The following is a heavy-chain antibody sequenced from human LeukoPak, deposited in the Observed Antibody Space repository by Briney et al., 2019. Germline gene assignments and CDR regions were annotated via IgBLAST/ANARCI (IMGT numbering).Heavy chain of an antibody. CDR1: GFTFSTYS. J-gene: IGHJ4*02. D-gene: IGHD6-6*01. CDR2: ISGSGDST. V-gene: IGHV3-23*01. CDR3: ATSEDIAARPMPPFDY. Sequence: SGGSLRLSCTASGFTFSTYSMNWVRQAPGKGLEWVSAISGSGDSTYYADSVKGRFTISRDNSKNTLYLQMNSLRAEDTAVYYCATSEDIAARPMPPFDYWGQGPLVTVSS.